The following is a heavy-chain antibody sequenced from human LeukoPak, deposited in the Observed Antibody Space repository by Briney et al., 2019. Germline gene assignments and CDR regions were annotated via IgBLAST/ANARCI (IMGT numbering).Heavy chain of an antibody. CDR2: IYSGGST. CDR1: GFTFSSYG. Sequence: PGRSLRLSCAASGFTFSSYGMSWVRQAPGQGLEWVSVIYSGGSTHYADSVKGRFTISRDNSKNTLYLQMNNLRAEDTAVYYCARGRPVGASTVEDYWGQGTLVTVSS. CDR3: ARGRPVGASTVEDY. D-gene: IGHD1-26*01. V-gene: IGHV3-66*01. J-gene: IGHJ4*02.